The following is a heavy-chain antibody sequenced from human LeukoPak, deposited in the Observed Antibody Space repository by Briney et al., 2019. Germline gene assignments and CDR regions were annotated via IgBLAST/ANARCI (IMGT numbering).Heavy chain of an antibody. V-gene: IGHV3-23*01. D-gene: IGHD2-2*01. CDR2: ISGSGGST. CDR1: GFTFSSYA. CDR3: AKDNHIRGYIVVPAAPSYYFDY. Sequence: GGSLRLXCAASGFTFSSYAMSWVRQAPGKGLEWVSAISGSGGSTYYADSVKGRFTISRDNSKNTLYLQMNSLRAEDTAVYYCAKDNHIRGYIVVPAAPSYYFDYWGQGTLVTVSS. J-gene: IGHJ4*02.